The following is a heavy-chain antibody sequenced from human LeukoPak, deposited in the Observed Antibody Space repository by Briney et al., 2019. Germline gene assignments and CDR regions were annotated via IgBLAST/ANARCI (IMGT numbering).Heavy chain of an antibody. V-gene: IGHV7-4-1*01. D-gene: IGHD6-13*01. Sequence: ASVKVSCKASGGTFSNYAISWVRQVPGQGLEWMGWINTNTGNPTFAQGFTGRFVFSLDTSVSTAYLQIDSLTTDDTAVYFCATRYSTSHYYYLDVWGKGTTVTVSS. CDR3: ATRYSTSHYYYLDV. CDR2: INTNTGNP. J-gene: IGHJ6*03. CDR1: GGTFSNYA.